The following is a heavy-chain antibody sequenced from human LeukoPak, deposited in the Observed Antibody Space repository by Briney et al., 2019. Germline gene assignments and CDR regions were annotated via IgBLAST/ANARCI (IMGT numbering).Heavy chain of an antibody. Sequence: GGSLRLSCAASAFTFSNYWMTWVRQTPGKGLEWVANINQDGSEKYYVESVKGRFTISRDNGKNSLYLQMNSLRGEDTAVYYCAREGVDKIKSFDNWGQGTLVTVSS. D-gene: IGHD3-3*01. CDR3: AREGVDKIKSFDN. V-gene: IGHV3-7*01. CDR1: AFTFSNYW. CDR2: INQDGSEK. J-gene: IGHJ4*02.